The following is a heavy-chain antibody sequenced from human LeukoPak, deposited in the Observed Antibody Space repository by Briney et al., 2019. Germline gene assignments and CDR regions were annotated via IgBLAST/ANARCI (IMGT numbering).Heavy chain of an antibody. CDR1: GFTFSSYG. D-gene: IGHD2-15*01. Sequence: GGSLRLSCAASGFTFSSYGMHWVRQAPGKGLEWVAVIWYDGSNKYYADSVKGRFTISRDNSKNTLYLQMNSLRAEDTAVYYCARDGCSGGSCPDDAFDIWGQGTMVTVSS. V-gene: IGHV3-33*01. CDR2: IWYDGSNK. CDR3: ARDGCSGGSCPDDAFDI. J-gene: IGHJ3*02.